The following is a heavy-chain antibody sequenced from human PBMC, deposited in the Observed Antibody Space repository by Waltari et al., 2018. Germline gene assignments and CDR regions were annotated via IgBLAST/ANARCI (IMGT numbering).Heavy chain of an antibody. CDR3: ARALIVVVPAATLRGFYFDY. J-gene: IGHJ4*02. D-gene: IGHD2-2*01. V-gene: IGHV1-69-2*01. CDR1: GSAFTDSY. Sequence: EVQLVQSGAEVKQPGATVKIACKASGSAFTDSYLQWVQQAPGKGLEWMGRVDPEDGETRYAEKFQGRVTITADTSTDTAYMELSSLRSEDTAVYYCARALIVVVPAATLRGFYFDYWGQGTLVTVSS. CDR2: VDPEDGET.